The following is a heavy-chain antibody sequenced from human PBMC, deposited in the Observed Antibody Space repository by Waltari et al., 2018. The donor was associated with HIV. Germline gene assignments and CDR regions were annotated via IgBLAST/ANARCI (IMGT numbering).Heavy chain of an antibody. J-gene: IGHJ4*02. CDR3: APRDYGDYQFDY. V-gene: IGHV4-39*01. CDR1: GGSIIINVYY. CDR2: VYYSGST. D-gene: IGHD4-17*01. Sequence: QLQLQESGPGLVKPSETLSLTCTVSGGSIIINVYYWCWIRQPPGKGLEWIGSVYYSGSTYYNPSLKSRVTISVDTSKNQFYLRLRSVTAADTAVYYCAPRDYGDYQFDYWGRGTLVTVSS.